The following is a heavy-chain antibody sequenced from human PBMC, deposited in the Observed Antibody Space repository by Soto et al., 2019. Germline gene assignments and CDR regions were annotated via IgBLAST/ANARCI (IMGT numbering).Heavy chain of an antibody. D-gene: IGHD1-7*01. CDR1: GFTFSTYG. CDR3: ARDGWNYGGPHWFDP. CDR2: ISGGASRS. Sequence: EVQLLESGGGLVQPGGSLRLSCAASGFTFSTYGMIWVRQAPGKGLEWVSTISGGASRSDYADSVKGRFTISRDKSNNTLYLQMDSLRVEDTAIYYCARDGWNYGGPHWFDPWGQGTLVTVSS. J-gene: IGHJ5*02. V-gene: IGHV3-23*01.